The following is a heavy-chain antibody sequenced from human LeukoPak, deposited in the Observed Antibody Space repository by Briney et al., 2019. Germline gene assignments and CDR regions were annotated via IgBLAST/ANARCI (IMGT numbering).Heavy chain of an antibody. D-gene: IGHD6-13*01. Sequence: SETLSLTCTVSGGSISSYYWSWIRQPPGKGLEWIGYIYYSGSTNYNPSLKSRVTISVDTSKNQFSLKLSSVTAADTAMYYCARSKMVGQQLGDWFDPWGQGTLVTVSS. J-gene: IGHJ5*02. CDR2: IYYSGST. CDR1: GGSISSYY. CDR3: ARSKMVGQQLGDWFDP. V-gene: IGHV4-59*01.